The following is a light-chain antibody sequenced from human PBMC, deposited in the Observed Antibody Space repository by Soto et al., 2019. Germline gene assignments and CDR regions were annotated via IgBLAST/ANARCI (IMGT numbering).Light chain of an antibody. CDR2: GAS. J-gene: IGKJ4*02. CDR1: QSVSSSY. Sequence: EIVLTQSPGTLSLSPGERATLSCRASQSVSSSYLAWYQQKPGQAPRLLIYGASSRANGIPDRFSGSGSGREFRLTGSRLEREDGAVYYYQQYGSSPLTFGGETNVEIK. V-gene: IGKV3-20*01. CDR3: QQYGSSPLT.